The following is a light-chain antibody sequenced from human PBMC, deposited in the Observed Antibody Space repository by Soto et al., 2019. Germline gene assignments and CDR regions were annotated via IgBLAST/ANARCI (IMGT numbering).Light chain of an antibody. CDR3: QQYNDWPPWT. CDR1: QSVSSN. J-gene: IGKJ5*01. V-gene: IGKV3-15*01. Sequence: EIVMTQSPATLSVSPGERATLSCRASQSVSSNVAWYQQKPGQPPRLLIYAVSARATGVPARFTGKGSGTEFTLIISSLQSEDFAVYYCQQYNDWPPWTFGQGARMEIK. CDR2: AVS.